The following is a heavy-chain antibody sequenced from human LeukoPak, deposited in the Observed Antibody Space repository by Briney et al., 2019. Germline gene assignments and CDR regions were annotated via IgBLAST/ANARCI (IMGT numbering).Heavy chain of an antibody. CDR2: IIPIFGTA. V-gene: IGHV1-69*13. D-gene: IGHD3-22*01. CDR3: ATTYYYDRWGRAFDI. CDR1: GGTFSSYA. J-gene: IGHJ3*02. Sequence: ASVKVSCKASGGTFSSYAISWVRQAPGQGLEWMGGIIPIFGTAKYAQKFQGRVTITADESTSTAYMELSSLRSEDTAVYFCATTYYYDRWGRAFDIWGQGTMVTVSS.